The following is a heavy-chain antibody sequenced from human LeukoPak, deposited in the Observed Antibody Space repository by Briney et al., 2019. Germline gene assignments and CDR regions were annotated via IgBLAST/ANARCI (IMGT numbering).Heavy chain of an antibody. V-gene: IGHV4-39*02. J-gene: IGHJ4*02. D-gene: IGHD3-3*01. CDR3: AREERYYDFWRGLGD. CDR2: INYSGST. Sequence: SETLSLTCTVSGGSVSSTTYYWSWIRQPPGKGLEWIASINYSGSTYYNPSLKSRVTISVDTSENQFSLKLSSVTAADTAVYYCAREERYYDFWRGLGDWGQGTLVTVSS. CDR1: GGSVSSTTYY.